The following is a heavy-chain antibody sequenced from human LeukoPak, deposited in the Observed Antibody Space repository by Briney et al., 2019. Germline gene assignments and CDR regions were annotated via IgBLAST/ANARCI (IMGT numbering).Heavy chain of an antibody. Sequence: SETLSLTCTVSGGSISNYYWSWIRQPPGKGLEWIGYIYYSGSTNYNPSLKSRVTISVDTSKNQFSLKLSSVTAADTAVYYCAGAEGLVNGNWFDPWGQGTLVTVSS. D-gene: IGHD6-6*01. CDR2: IYYSGST. CDR3: AGAEGLVNGNWFDP. J-gene: IGHJ5*02. V-gene: IGHV4-59*01. CDR1: GGSISNYY.